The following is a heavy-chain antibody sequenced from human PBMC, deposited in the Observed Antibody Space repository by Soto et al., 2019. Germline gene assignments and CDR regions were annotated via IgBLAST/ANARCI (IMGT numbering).Heavy chain of an antibody. D-gene: IGHD6-13*01. CDR1: GFTFSSYG. J-gene: IGHJ4*02. Sequence: QVQLVESGGGVVQPGRSLRLSCAASGFTFSSYGMHWVRQAPGKGLEWVAVIWYDGSNKYYADSVKGRFTISRDNSKNTLYLQMNSLRAEDTAVYYCARDGAEGSSWYYFDYWGQGTLVTVSS. CDR2: IWYDGSNK. V-gene: IGHV3-33*01. CDR3: ARDGAEGSSWYYFDY.